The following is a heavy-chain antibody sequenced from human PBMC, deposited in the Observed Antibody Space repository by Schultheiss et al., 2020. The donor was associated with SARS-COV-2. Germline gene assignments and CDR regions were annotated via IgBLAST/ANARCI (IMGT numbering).Heavy chain of an antibody. Sequence: SETLSLTCTVSGYSISSGYYWSWIRQPPGKGLEWIGYIYYSGSTYYNPSLKSRVTISVDTSKNQFSLKLSSVTAADTAVYYCARNPPVRGEGFHCSSTSCYSYYYYGMDVWGQGTTVTVSS. D-gene: IGHD2-2*02. V-gene: IGHV4-38-2*02. CDR2: IYYSGST. CDR1: GYSISSGYY. J-gene: IGHJ6*02. CDR3: ARNPPVRGEGFHCSSTSCYSYYYYGMDV.